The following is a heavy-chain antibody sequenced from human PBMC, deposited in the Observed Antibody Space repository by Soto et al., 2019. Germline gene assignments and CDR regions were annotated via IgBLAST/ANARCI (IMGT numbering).Heavy chain of an antibody. Sequence: GESLKISCKGSGYSFTSYWIGWVRQMPGKGLEWMGIIYPGDSDTRYSPSFQGQVTISADKSISTAYLQWSSLKALDTAMYYCARPEWRYPHAFDIWGQGTMVTVSS. J-gene: IGHJ3*02. CDR1: GYSFTSYW. D-gene: IGHD3-3*01. CDR3: ARPEWRYPHAFDI. V-gene: IGHV5-51*01. CDR2: IYPGDSDT.